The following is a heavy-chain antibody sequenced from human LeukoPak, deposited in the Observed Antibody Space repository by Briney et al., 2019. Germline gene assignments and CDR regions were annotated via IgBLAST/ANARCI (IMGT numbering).Heavy chain of an antibody. CDR1: GFTVSSNY. J-gene: IGHJ4*02. CDR2: IYSGGST. CDR3: ARAGNTRFDY. Sequence: GGSLRLSCAASGFTVSSNYMSWVRQAPGKGLEWVSIIYSGGSTFYADSVKGRFTFSRDNSKNTLYLQMNSLRAEDTAVYYCARAGNTRFDYWGQGTLVTVSS. V-gene: IGHV3-53*01. D-gene: IGHD2/OR15-2a*01.